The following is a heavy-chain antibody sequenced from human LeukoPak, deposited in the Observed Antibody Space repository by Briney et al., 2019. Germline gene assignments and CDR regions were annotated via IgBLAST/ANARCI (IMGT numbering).Heavy chain of an antibody. J-gene: IGHJ4*02. Sequence: GGSLRLSCAASGFTFSSYGMHWVRQAPGKGLEWVAFIRYDGSNKYYADSVKGRFTISRDNSKNTLYLQMNSMRAEDTAVYYCAAPYGSGSYYNVIGYWGQGTLVTVSS. D-gene: IGHD3-10*01. V-gene: IGHV3-30*02. CDR2: IRYDGSNK. CDR1: GFTFSSYG. CDR3: AAPYGSGSYYNVIGY.